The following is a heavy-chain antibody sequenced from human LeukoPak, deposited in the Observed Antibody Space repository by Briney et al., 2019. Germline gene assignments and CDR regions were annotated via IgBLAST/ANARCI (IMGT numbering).Heavy chain of an antibody. CDR3: ARVRGSSYYYYGMDV. D-gene: IGHD3-10*01. V-gene: IGHV1-18*01. CDR1: GYTFTSYG. J-gene: IGHJ6*02. Sequence: GASVKVSCKAPGYTFTSYGISWVRQAPGQGLEWMGWISAYNGNTNYAQKLQGRVTMTTDTSTSTAYMELRSLRSDDTAVYYCARVRGSSYYYYGMDVWGQGTTVTVSS. CDR2: ISAYNGNT.